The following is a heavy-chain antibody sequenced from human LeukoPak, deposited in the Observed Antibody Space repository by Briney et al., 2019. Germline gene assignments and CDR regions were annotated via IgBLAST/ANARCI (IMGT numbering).Heavy chain of an antibody. Sequence: SETLSLTCTVSGGSISSYCWSWIRQPPGKGLEWIGYIYTSGSTNYNPSLKSRVTISVDTSKNQFSLKLSSVTAADTAVYYCASSDFWSGYDFDYWGQGTLVTVSS. D-gene: IGHD3-3*01. CDR3: ASSDFWSGYDFDY. CDR2: IYTSGST. CDR1: GGSISSYC. V-gene: IGHV4-4*09. J-gene: IGHJ4*02.